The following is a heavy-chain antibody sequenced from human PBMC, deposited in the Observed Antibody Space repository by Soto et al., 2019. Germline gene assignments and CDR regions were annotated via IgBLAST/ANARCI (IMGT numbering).Heavy chain of an antibody. J-gene: IGHJ4*01. CDR2: IKSKTDGGTT. D-gene: IGHD3-22*01. CDR1: GVTFTNAW. Sequence: GGSLRLSWAAAGVTFTNAWVNWVRQAPGKGLEWVGRIKSKTDGGTTGYAEPVKGRFAISRDDSNNMVYLQVNSLKIEDTAVYYCTTDSYSTIIIVRFDYWGHGTLVTVSS. CDR3: TTDSYSTIIIVRFDY. V-gene: IGHV3-15*07.